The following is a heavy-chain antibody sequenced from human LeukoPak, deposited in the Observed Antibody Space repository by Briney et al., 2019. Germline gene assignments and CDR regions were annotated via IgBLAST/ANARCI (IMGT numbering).Heavy chain of an antibody. CDR3: AEDSIDEGYYYGMDV. V-gene: IGHV3-23*01. Sequence: GGSLRLSCAASGFTFSSYAMSWVRQAPGKGLEWVSAISGSGGSTYYADSVKGRFTISRDNSKNTLYLQMNSLRAEDTAVYCCAEDSIDEGYYYGMDVWGQGTTVTVSS. CDR2: ISGSGGST. J-gene: IGHJ6*02. CDR1: GFTFSSYA.